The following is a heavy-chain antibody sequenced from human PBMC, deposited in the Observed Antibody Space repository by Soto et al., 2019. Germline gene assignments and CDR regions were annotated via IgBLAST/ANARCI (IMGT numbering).Heavy chain of an antibody. CDR1: GFTFSSYG. CDR3: ARKGYCGRGSLDY. V-gene: IGHV3-30*03. J-gene: IGHJ4*02. CDR2: ISYDGNRK. D-gene: IGHD6-13*01. Sequence: QVQLVESGGGVVQPGRSLRLSCAASGFTFSSYGMHWARQAPGEGLEWVAVISYDGNRKYYADSVKGRFTISRDFSKNTVDLHMNSLRVEDTAVYFCARKGYCGRGSLDYWGQGILVTVSS.